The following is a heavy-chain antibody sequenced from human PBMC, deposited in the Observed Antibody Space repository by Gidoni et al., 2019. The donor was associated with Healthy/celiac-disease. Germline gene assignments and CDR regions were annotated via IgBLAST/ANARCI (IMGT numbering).Heavy chain of an antibody. V-gene: IGHV3-64D*06. J-gene: IGHJ4*02. CDR2: ISSNGGST. CDR1: GFPFSSYA. CDR3: VKDRPCTSYIAVAGMGECGFDY. D-gene: IGHD6-19*01. Sequence: EVQLVESGGGLVQPGGSLRLSCSASGFPFSSYAMHWVRQAPGKGLEYVSAISSNGGSTYYADSVKGRFTISRDNSKNTLYLQMSSLRAEDTAVYYCVKDRPCTSYIAVAGMGECGFDYWGQGTLVTVSS.